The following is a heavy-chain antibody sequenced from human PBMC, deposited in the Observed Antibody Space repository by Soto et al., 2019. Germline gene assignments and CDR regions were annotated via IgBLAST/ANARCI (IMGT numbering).Heavy chain of an antibody. CDR3: ARGSGVTRVRGVLSDFDY. D-gene: IGHD3-10*01. CDR1: GGSFSGYY. Sequence: QVQLQQWGAGLLKPSETLSLTCAVYGGSFSGYYWSWIRQPPGKGLEWIGEINHSGSTNYNPSLKSRVTISVDTSNNQFSLKLSSVTAADTAVYYCARGSGVTRVRGVLSDFDYWGQGTLVTVSS. V-gene: IGHV4-34*01. CDR2: INHSGST. J-gene: IGHJ4*02.